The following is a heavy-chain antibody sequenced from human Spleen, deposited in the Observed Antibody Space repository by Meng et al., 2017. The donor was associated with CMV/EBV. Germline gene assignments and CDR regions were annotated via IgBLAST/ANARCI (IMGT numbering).Heavy chain of an antibody. D-gene: IGHD3-3*01. Sequence: TASGFMFADCTRHWVRQAPGKGLEWVSLISWDGGSTSHADSVKGRFAISRDNSKNSLYLQMNSLRTEDTALYYCAEDIVGAFFIAIFGVALILNYFDYWGQGPLVTVSS. CDR1: GFMFADCT. CDR2: ISWDGGST. J-gene: IGHJ4*02. CDR3: AEDIVGAFFIAIFGVALILNYFDY. V-gene: IGHV3-43*01.